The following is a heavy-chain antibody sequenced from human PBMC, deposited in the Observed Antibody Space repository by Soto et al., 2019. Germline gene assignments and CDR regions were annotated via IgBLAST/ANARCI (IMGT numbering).Heavy chain of an antibody. D-gene: IGHD2-15*01. CDR3: AIVVVLAATPRWFDP. V-gene: IGHV1-18*01. J-gene: IGHJ5*02. CDR2: ISAYNGNT. CDR1: GYTFTSYG. Sequence: GASVKVSCKASGYTFTSYGISWVRQAPGQGLEWMGWISAYNGNTNYAQKLQGRVTMTTDTSTSTAYMELRSLRSDDTAVYYCAIVVVLAATPRWFDPWGQGTLVTVSS.